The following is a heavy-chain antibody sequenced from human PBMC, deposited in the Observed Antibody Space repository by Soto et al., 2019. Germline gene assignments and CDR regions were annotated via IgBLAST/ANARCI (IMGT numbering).Heavy chain of an antibody. V-gene: IGHV4-59*01. D-gene: IGHD3-16*01. J-gene: IGHJ4*02. CDR1: GGSISSYY. CDR3: ARAWGRVFDY. Sequence: QVQLQESGPGLVKPSETLSLTCTVSGGSISSYYWSWIRQPPGKGLEWIGYIYYSGSSNNSPSLKSRVTISVDTSKNQFSLKLSSVTAADTAVYYCARAWGRVFDYWGQGTLVTVSS. CDR2: IYYSGSS.